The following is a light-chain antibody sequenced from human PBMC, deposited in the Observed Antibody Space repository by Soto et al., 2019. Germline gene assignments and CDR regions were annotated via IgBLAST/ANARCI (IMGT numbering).Light chain of an antibody. CDR2: AAS. CDR3: QQYKNWPPIT. V-gene: IGKV1-5*01. J-gene: IGKJ5*01. CDR1: QTISSW. Sequence: DIQMTQSPSTLSGSVGDRVTITCRASQTISSWLAWYQQKPGKAPKRLIYAASSLQSGVPARFSGSGSGTEFTLTISSLQSEDFAVYYCQQYKNWPPITFGQGTRLEIK.